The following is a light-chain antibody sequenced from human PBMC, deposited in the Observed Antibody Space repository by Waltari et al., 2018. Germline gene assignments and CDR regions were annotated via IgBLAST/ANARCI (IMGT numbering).Light chain of an antibody. CDR1: QGISSY. Sequence: DIQLTQSPSLLSTSVGDRVTITCRASQGISSYLAWYQQKPGKVPKLLIYAASTLQSGVPSRFSGRGFGTEFTLTISSLQPEDFATYYCQQVDSYPFTFGPGTKV. V-gene: IGKV1-9*01. J-gene: IGKJ3*01. CDR3: QQVDSYPFT. CDR2: AAS.